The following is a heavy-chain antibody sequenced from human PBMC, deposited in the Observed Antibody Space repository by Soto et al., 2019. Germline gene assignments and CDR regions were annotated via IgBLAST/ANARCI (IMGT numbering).Heavy chain of an antibody. CDR3: VRASKYDSSGYCRFGAFDM. Sequence: GKGLEYVSVISSNGVSTYYADSVKGRFTISRDNSKNTVYLQMSSLRAEDTAVYFCVRASKYDSSGYCRFGAFDMWGQGTKVTVSS. J-gene: IGHJ3*02. V-gene: IGHV3-64D*06. CDR2: ISSNGVST. D-gene: IGHD3-22*01.